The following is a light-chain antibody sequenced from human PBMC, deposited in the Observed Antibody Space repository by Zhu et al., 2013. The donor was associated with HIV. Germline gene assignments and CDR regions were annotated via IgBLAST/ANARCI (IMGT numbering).Light chain of an antibody. CDR1: QSISNL. Sequence: DIQMTQSPSTLSASIGDRVTITCRASQSISNLLAWYQQKSGKAPRLLISKASILESGVPSRFSGGGSGTEFTLTISSLQADDFATYYCQQYNTYWTFGQGPKVEVK. CDR2: KAS. V-gene: IGKV1-5*03. J-gene: IGKJ1*01. CDR3: QQYNTYWT.